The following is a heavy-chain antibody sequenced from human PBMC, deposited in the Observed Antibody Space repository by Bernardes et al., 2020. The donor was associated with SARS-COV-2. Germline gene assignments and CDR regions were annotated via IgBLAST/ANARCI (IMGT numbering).Heavy chain of an antibody. D-gene: IGHD1-26*01. Sequence: GGSLRLSCTASGFAFGDNFMSWFRQAPGDGLEWVGLIRYKASGGTPEYAASVKVRFTISRGDSNSGAYLQMNCLRAEDKALYYCGKVARSGTYFDYCVVWGLVTLVTFSS. J-gene: IGHJ4*02. CDR3: GKVARSGTYFDYCVV. CDR1: GFAFGDNF. CDR2: IRYKASGGTP. V-gene: IGHV3-49*03.